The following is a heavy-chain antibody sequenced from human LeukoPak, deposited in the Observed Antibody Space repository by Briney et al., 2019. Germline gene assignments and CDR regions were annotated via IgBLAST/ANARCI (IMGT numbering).Heavy chain of an antibody. Sequence: ASVKVSCKVSGYTLTELSMHWVRQAPGKGLEWMGGFDPEDGETIYAQKFQGRVTMTEDTSTDTAYMELSSLRSEDTAVYYCATAAWDYYDSSGPSRNAFDIWGQGTMVTVSS. D-gene: IGHD3-22*01. J-gene: IGHJ3*02. CDR3: ATAAWDYYDSSGPSRNAFDI. CDR2: FDPEDGET. V-gene: IGHV1-24*01. CDR1: GYTLTELS.